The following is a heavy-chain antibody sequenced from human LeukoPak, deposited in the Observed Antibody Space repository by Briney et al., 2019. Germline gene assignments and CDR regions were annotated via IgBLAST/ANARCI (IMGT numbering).Heavy chain of an antibody. CDR1: GGSISSYY. V-gene: IGHV4-4*07. CDR3: AIAVIVGATCWFDP. D-gene: IGHD1-26*01. J-gene: IGHJ5*02. Sequence: RSSETLSLTCTVSGGSISSYYWSWIRQPAGKGLQWIGRIYTSGSTNYNPSLKSRVTMSVDTSKNQFSLKLSSVTAADTAVYYCAIAVIVGATCWFDPWGQGTLVTVSS. CDR2: IYTSGST.